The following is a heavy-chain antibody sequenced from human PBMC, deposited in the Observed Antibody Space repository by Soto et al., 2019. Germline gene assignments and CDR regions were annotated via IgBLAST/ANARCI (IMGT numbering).Heavy chain of an antibody. Sequence: SETLSLTCTVSGGSISSYYWSWIRQPPGKGLEWIGYIYYSGSTNYNPSLKSRVTISVDTSKNQFSLKLSSVTAADTAVYYCARGRYYDFWSGYPAYYYYYLDVWGKGTTVTVSS. CDR2: IYYSGST. CDR1: GGSISSYY. V-gene: IGHV4-59*08. D-gene: IGHD3-3*01. J-gene: IGHJ6*03. CDR3: ARGRYYDFWSGYPAYYYYYLDV.